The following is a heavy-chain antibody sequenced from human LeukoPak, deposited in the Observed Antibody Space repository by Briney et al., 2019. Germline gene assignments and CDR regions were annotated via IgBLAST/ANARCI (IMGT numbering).Heavy chain of an antibody. CDR2: ISYDGNDK. V-gene: IGHV3-30-3*02. D-gene: IGHD3-22*01. CDR1: GFTFNSYA. J-gene: IGHJ4*02. CDR3: AEGPPYYYDSSGYYHSALVDDY. Sequence: GGSLRLSCVASGFTFNSYALLWVRLAPGKGLEWVAVISYDGNDKYYADSVKGRFTISRDNSKNTLYLQMNSLRAEDTAVYYCAEGPPYYYDSSGYYHSALVDDYWGQGTLVTVSS.